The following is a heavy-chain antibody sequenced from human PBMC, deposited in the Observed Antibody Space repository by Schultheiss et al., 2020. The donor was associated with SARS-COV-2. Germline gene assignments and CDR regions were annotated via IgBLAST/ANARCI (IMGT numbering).Heavy chain of an antibody. D-gene: IGHD6-13*01. CDR3: ARDRGSSWYHYRFDY. CDR2: VYFSGST. V-gene: IGHV4-59*01. Sequence: SETLSLTCTVSGGSISSYYWSWIRQPPGKGLEWIGYVYFSGSTNYNPSLKSRVTISVDTSKNQFSLKLSSVTAADTAVYYCARDRGSSWYHYRFDYWGQGTLVTVSS. CDR1: GGSISSYY. J-gene: IGHJ4*02.